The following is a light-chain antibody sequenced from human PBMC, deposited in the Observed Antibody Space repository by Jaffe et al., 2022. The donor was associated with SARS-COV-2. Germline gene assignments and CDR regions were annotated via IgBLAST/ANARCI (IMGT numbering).Light chain of an antibody. CDR3: GTWDSSLSAYV. CDR1: SSSIENNH. J-gene: IGLJ1*01. V-gene: IGLV1-51*02. Sequence: QSVLTQPPSLSAASGREVTISCSGTSSSIENNHVAWYQKKPGTGPKLLIYESDKRPSEIPDRFSGSKSGTSATLGITGLQTGDEADYYCGTWDSSLSAYVFGGGTKVTVL. CDR2: ESD.